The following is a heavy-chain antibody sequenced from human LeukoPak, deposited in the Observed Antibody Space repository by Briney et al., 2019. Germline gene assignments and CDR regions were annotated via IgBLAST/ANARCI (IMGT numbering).Heavy chain of an antibody. Sequence: TGGPLRLSCAASGFTLSTYPMNWVRQAPGKGLQWFSYISSSSSTIYYADSVKGRFTISRDNAKNSLYLQMNSLRDEDTAVYYCAREYSSSSGRAFDIWGQGTMVTVSS. CDR1: GFTLSTYP. D-gene: IGHD6-6*01. V-gene: IGHV3-48*02. CDR3: AREYSSSSGRAFDI. CDR2: ISSSSSTI. J-gene: IGHJ3*02.